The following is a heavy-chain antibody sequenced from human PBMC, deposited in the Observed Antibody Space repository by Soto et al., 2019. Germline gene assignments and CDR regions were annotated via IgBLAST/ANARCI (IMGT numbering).Heavy chain of an antibody. CDR3: TRGYSGYDFYYYYGMDV. Sequence: GWSLRLSCAASGFTFSGSAMHWVRQASGKGLEWVGRIRSKANSYATAYAASVKGRFTISRDDSKNTAYLQMNSLKTEDTAVYYCTRGYSGYDFYYYYGMDVWGQGTTVTVSS. CDR1: GFTFSGSA. V-gene: IGHV3-73*01. D-gene: IGHD5-12*01. CDR2: IRSKANSYAT. J-gene: IGHJ6*02.